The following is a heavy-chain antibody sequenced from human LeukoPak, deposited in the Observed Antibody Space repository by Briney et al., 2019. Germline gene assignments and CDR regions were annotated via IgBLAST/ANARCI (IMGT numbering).Heavy chain of an antibody. CDR2: ISSSSSYI. V-gene: IGHV3-21*01. J-gene: IGHJ5*02. Sequence: GGSLRLSCAASGFTFSNYAIHWVRQAPGKGLEWVSSISSSSSYIYYADSVKGRFTISRDNAKNSLYLQMNSLRAEDTAVYYCARDGTWTWGQGTLVTVSS. CDR1: GFTFSNYA. D-gene: IGHD1-1*01. CDR3: ARDGTWT.